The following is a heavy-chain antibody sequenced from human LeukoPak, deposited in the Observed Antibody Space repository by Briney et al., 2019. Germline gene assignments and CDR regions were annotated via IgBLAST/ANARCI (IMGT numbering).Heavy chain of an antibody. CDR3: ARGAAANGPWFDP. J-gene: IGHJ5*02. D-gene: IGHD6-13*01. CDR2: TYYSGST. CDR1: GGSFSSYY. Sequence: SETLSLTCAVFGGSFSSYYWSWIRQHPGKGLEWIGYTYYSGSTYYNPSLKSRVTISVDTSKNQFSLNLTSVTAADTAVYYCARGAAANGPWFDPWGQGTLVTVSS. V-gene: IGHV4-31*11.